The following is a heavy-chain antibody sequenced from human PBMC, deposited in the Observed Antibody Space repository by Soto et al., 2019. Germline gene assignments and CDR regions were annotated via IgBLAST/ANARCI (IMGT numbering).Heavy chain of an antibody. J-gene: IGHJ2*01. CDR3: ARDSSGFYWYFYL. Sequence: SQTLSLTCAISGDSVSSDSATWSWIRQSPSRGLEWLGRTYYRSKWYNDYAVSVKSRIAITPDTSKNQFSLHLNSVTPEDTALYFCARDSSGFYWYFYLWGRGTLVTVSS. CDR1: GDSVSSDSAT. V-gene: IGHV6-1*01. CDR2: TYYRSKWYN. D-gene: IGHD6-19*01.